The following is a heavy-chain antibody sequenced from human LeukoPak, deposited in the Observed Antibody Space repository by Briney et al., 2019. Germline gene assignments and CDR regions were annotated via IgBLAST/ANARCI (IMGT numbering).Heavy chain of an antibody. D-gene: IGHD6-19*01. CDR1: GYTLTELS. J-gene: IGHJ4*02. CDR2: FDPEDGET. V-gene: IGHV1-24*01. CDR3: RAVAGTEIDY. Sequence: ASVKVSCKVSGYTLTELSMHWVRQAPGKGLEWMGGFDPEDGETIYAQKFQGRVTMTEDTSADTAYMELSSLRSEDTAVYYCRAVAGTEIDYWGQGTLVTVSS.